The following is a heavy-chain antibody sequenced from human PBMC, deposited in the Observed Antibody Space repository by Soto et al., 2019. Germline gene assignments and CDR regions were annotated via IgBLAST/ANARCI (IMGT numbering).Heavy chain of an antibody. CDR2: IKDGGLT. Sequence: QVQLQQWGAGLLKPSETLSLTCVVYGGSLSGYYWSWIRQPPGKGLEWIGEIKDGGLTNYSPSLKSRATISVDTPKNQLSLKLQSVTVADTAVYYCARGQEGVVSTHWDQGTLVTVSS. CDR1: GGSLSGYY. CDR3: ARGQEGVVSTH. D-gene: IGHD2-15*01. J-gene: IGHJ4*02. V-gene: IGHV4-34*01.